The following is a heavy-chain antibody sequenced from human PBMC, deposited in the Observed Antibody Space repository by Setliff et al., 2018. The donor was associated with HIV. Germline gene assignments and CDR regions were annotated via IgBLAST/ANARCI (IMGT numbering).Heavy chain of an antibody. CDR3: AKGPRGLGLRYFFDY. V-gene: IGHV4-34*01. J-gene: IGHJ4*02. Sequence: SETLSLTCAVYGESLSPYFWSWIRQTPGKGLEWIGEINHSGSSYYNPSLKSRVTMFVDTSKNQFSLRLSPVTAADTAIYYCAKGPRGLGLRYFFDYWAQGSPVTVSS. CDR2: INHSGSS. CDR1: GESLSPYF. D-gene: IGHD3-10*01.